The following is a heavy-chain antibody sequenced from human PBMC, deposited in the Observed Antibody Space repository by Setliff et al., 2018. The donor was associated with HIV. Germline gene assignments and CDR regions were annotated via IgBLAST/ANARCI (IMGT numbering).Heavy chain of an antibody. D-gene: IGHD1-26*01. J-gene: IGHJ4*02. CDR2: VYTSGST. V-gene: IGHV4-61*09. CDR1: GGSVTSGTYY. CDR3: ARATPGGTYFPYNFDY. Sequence: NPSETLSLTCTVSGGSVTSGTYYRSWIRPPAGKGLEWIGHVYTSGSTNITPSLESPVTISVDTSKHQFSLKLSSVTAADTAIYYWARATPGGTYFPYNFDYWGQGSLVTVSS.